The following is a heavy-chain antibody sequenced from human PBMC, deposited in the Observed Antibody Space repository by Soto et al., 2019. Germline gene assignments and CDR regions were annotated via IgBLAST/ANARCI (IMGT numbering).Heavy chain of an antibody. J-gene: IGHJ4*02. Sequence: QVQLVQSGAEVKKSGASVKVSCKVSGYTVTGLFIHWVRQAPGKGLEWMGGFDTEDGETIYAQKFQGRVTMTEDTTTDTADMDLTSLRSEDTAVYFCAKRGVGFLRAAYQFDYWGQGTLITVSS. V-gene: IGHV1-24*01. CDR1: GYTVTGLF. CDR2: FDTEDGET. D-gene: IGHD2-2*01. CDR3: AKRGVGFLRAAYQFDY.